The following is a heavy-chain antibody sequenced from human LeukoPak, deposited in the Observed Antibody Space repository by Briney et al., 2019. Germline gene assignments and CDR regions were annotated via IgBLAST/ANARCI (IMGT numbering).Heavy chain of an antibody. CDR1: GGSISSYY. D-gene: IGHD2-2*01. CDR3: ASSGSTSGLGFDY. J-gene: IGHJ4*02. V-gene: IGHV4-59*01. Sequence: SETLSLTCTVSGGSISSYYWNWIRQPPGKGLEWIGYIYYSGSTNYNPSLKSRVTISADTSKKQVSLKLSSVTAADTAVYYCASSGSTSGLGFDYWGQGTLVTVSS. CDR2: IYYSGST.